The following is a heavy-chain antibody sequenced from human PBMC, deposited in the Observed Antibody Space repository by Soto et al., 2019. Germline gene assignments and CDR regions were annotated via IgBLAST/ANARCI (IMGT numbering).Heavy chain of an antibody. CDR2: IYYSGST. Sequence: QLQLQESGPGLVKPSETLSLTCTVSGGSISSSSYYWGWIRQPPGKGLEWIGSIYYSGSTYYNTSLKSRVIISVDTSKNQFSPKLCSVTAAYTAVYYCASDNSGYYTDAFDIWGQGTMVTVSS. V-gene: IGHV4-39*01. CDR1: GGSISSSSYY. J-gene: IGHJ3*02. CDR3: ASDNSGYYTDAFDI. D-gene: IGHD5-12*01.